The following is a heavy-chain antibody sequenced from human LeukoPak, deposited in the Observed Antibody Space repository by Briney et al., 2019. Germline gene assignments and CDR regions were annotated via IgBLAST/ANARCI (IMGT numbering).Heavy chain of an antibody. V-gene: IGHV3-23*01. CDR2: ITGSGASK. CDR3: AKGGSSWYYFDY. Sequence: PGGSPRLSCAASGFTFSSYAMSWVRQAPGKGLEWVSAITGSGASKYYADSVKGRFTISRDNSKNTLYLQMNSLRAEDTAVYYCAKGGSSWYYFDYWGQGTLVTASS. D-gene: IGHD6-13*01. J-gene: IGHJ4*02. CDR1: GFTFSSYA.